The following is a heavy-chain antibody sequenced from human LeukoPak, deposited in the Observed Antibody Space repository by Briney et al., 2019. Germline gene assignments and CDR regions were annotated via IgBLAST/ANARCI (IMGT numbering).Heavy chain of an antibody. J-gene: IGHJ4*02. Sequence: LGGSLRLSCAASGFSFSRYYMSWVRQTPGKALEWISYIPTSGISVQYADSVRGRFTASRDDAKNSLHLQMDSLRVEDTAVYYCTRAVGLGPGAHFDQWGQGTLVTVSS. V-gene: IGHV3-11*01. D-gene: IGHD1-26*01. CDR1: GFSFSRYY. CDR2: IPTSGISV. CDR3: TRAVGLGPGAHFDQ.